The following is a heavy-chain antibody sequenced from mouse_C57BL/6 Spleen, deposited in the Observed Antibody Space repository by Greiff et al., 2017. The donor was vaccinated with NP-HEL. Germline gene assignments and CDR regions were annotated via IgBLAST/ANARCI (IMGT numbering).Heavy chain of an antibody. CDR2: IYPRSGNT. Sequence: VQLQQSGAELARPGASVKLSCKASGYTFTSYGISWVKQRTGQGLEWIGEIYPRSGNTYYNEKFKGKAPLTADKSASTAYMELRSLTSEDSAVYFCARGATVVARKVYFDYWGQGTTLTVSS. J-gene: IGHJ2*01. V-gene: IGHV1-81*01. CDR3: ARGATVVARKVYFDY. CDR1: GYTFTSYG. D-gene: IGHD1-1*01.